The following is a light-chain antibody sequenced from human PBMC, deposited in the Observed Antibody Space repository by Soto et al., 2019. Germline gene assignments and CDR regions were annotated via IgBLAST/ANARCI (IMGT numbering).Light chain of an antibody. CDR3: QQYNNWPPVT. V-gene: IGKV3-15*01. CDR1: QSVSSR. J-gene: IGKJ1*01. Sequence: EVVLTQSPGTLSLSPGDRASLSCRASQSVSSRLAWYQQKPGQAPRLLIYDASGRATGIPARFSGSGSGTEFTLTISSLQSEDFAVYYGQQYNNWPPVTFGQGTKVDIK. CDR2: DAS.